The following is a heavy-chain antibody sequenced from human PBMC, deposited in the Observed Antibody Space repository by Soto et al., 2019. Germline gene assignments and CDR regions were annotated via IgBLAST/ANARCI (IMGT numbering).Heavy chain of an antibody. Sequence: QVQLVESGGGLAKPGGSLRLSCAASGFTFSDHYMSWIRQAPGKGLEWVSYIGTSGSPIYYAESVKGRFTISRDNAKNALYLYMSSLSAEDTAVYYCARGMTVAVWYYDLWGRGTLVTVSS. CDR3: ARGMTVAVWYYDL. D-gene: IGHD4-4*01. CDR2: IGTSGSPI. J-gene: IGHJ2*01. V-gene: IGHV3-11*01. CDR1: GFTFSDHY.